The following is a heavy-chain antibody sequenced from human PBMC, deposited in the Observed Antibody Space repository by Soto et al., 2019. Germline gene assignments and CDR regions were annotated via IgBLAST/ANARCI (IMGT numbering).Heavy chain of an antibody. CDR1: GYTFTSYD. CDR2: MNPNSGNT. J-gene: IGHJ4*02. CDR3: ARERSYGLDY. V-gene: IGHV1-8*01. D-gene: IGHD5-18*01. Sequence: QVQLVQSGAEVKKPGASVKVSCKASGYTFTSYDSNWVRQATGQGLEWMGWMNPNSGNTGYAQKFQGRVTMNRNTTSITAYMELSSMRSEDTAGYYCARERSYGLDYWGQGTLVTVSS.